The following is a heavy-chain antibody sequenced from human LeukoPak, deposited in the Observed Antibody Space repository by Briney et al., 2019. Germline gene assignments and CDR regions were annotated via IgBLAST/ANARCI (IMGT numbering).Heavy chain of an antibody. V-gene: IGHV3-74*01. CDR3: ARDLSFGAPYNWFDP. J-gene: IGHJ5*02. Sequence: PRRSLRLSCVASALTLNNNWIQSGRPDPGNGLVWVSRINNDGSTTSYADSVKGRFTISRDNAKNTLYLQMNNLRAEDTAVHYCARDLSFGAPYNWFDPWGQGTLVTVSS. D-gene: IGHD3-10*01. CDR2: INNDGSTT. CDR1: ALTLNNNW.